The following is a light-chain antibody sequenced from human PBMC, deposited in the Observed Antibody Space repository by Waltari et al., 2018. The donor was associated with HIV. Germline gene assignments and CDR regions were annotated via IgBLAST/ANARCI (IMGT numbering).Light chain of an antibody. CDR3: QQYHYLPLT. V-gene: IGKV1-33*01. J-gene: IGKJ4*01. Sequence: DIHMTQSPSYLSASVGDRVTITCQASEDINDHVNWYQHKSGTAPNLLIYDASHLEAGVSSKFSGSGIRTNFNFIINNLQPEDVGVYYCQQYHYLPLTFGGGT. CDR2: DAS. CDR1: EDINDH.